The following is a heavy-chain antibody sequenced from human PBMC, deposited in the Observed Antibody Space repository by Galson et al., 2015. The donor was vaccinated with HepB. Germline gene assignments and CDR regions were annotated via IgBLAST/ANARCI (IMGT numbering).Heavy chain of an antibody. D-gene: IGHD3-10*01. CDR3: ARSGYYGSGRHAGVLGY. CDR2: INPSGGST. V-gene: IGHV1-46*01. CDR1: GYTFTSYY. Sequence: SVKVSCKASGYTFTSYYMHWVRQAPGQGLEWMGIINPSGGSTSYAQKFQGRVTMTRDTSTSTVYMELSSLRSEDTAVYYCARSGYYGSGRHAGVLGYWGQGTLVTVSS. J-gene: IGHJ4*02.